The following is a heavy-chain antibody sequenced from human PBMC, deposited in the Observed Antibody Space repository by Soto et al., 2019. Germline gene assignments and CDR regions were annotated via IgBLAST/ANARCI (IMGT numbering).Heavy chain of an antibody. CDR2: ISSSSSTI. CDR1: GFTFSSYS. J-gene: IGHJ6*03. V-gene: IGHV3-48*01. CDR3: ARGERDIVVVVAAVYYYYMDV. D-gene: IGHD2-15*01. Sequence: GGSLRLSCAASGFTFSSYSMNWVRQAPGKGLEWVSYISSSSSTIYYADSVKGRFTISRDNAKNSLYLQMNSLRAEDTAVYYCARGERDIVVVVAAVYYYYMDVWGKGTTVTVSS.